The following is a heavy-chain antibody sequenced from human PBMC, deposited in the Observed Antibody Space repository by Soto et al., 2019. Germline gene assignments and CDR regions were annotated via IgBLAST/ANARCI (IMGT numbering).Heavy chain of an antibody. CDR3: ASSSSRAHYYGMDV. J-gene: IGHJ6*02. D-gene: IGHD2-2*01. V-gene: IGHV3-23*01. CDR1: GFTFSNYG. CDR2: VRAGGGDK. Sequence: GGSLRLSCGASGFTFSNYGMNWVRQAPGKGQEWVAGVRAGGGDKYYADCGKGRFTISRDNSKDTLYMQMNSLRAEDTAVYYYASSSSRAHYYGMDVWGHGTTVTVSS.